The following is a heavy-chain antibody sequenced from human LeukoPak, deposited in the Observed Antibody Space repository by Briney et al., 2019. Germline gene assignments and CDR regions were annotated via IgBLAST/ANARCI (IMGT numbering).Heavy chain of an antibody. CDR2: ISSSGSTK. Sequence: GGSLRLSCAASGFTFSSYEMNWVRQAPGKGLEWVSYISSSGSTKYYADSVRGRFTISRDNAKNSLYLQMNSLRAEDTAVYYCARDLKGAAAGVDYWGQGTLVTVSS. V-gene: IGHV3-48*03. CDR3: ARDLKGAAAGVDY. D-gene: IGHD6-13*01. J-gene: IGHJ4*02. CDR1: GFTFSSYE.